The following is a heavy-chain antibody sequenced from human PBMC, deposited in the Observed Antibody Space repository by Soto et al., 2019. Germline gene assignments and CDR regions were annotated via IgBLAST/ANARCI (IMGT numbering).Heavy chain of an antibody. CDR2: ISFDGNNQ. J-gene: IGHJ4*02. V-gene: IGHV3-30*18. CDR3: AKGKIYFDH. CDR1: GFMFSSYD. Sequence: GGSLRLSCAASGFMFSSYDMQWVRQAPGKGLECVALISFDGNNQDYAESVKGRFTISRDNSRNTLYLQMNSLRPEDSALYYCAKGKIYFDHSGQGTLVTVSS.